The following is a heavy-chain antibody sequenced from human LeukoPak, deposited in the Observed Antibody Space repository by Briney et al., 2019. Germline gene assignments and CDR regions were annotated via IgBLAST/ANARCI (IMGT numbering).Heavy chain of an antibody. D-gene: IGHD2-8*01. CDR3: ARVAGDTNTDTFDI. CDR2: ISAYNGNT. CDR1: GYTFTSYG. Sequence: ASVKVSCKASGYTFTSYGISWVRQAPGQGLEWMGWISAYNGNTNYAQKLQGRVTMTTDTSTSTAYMELRSLTSDDTAVYYCARVAGDTNTDTFDIWGQGTMVSVSS. J-gene: IGHJ3*02. V-gene: IGHV1-18*01.